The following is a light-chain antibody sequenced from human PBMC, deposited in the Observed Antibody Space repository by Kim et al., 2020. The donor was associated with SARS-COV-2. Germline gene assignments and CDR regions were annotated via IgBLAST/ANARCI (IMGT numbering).Light chain of an antibody. Sequence: EVVMTQSPATLSVSPGERATLSCRASQSVNSNLAWYQQKPGQAPRLLFYGASTRATDIPGRFTGSGSGTEFTLTISSLQSEDFAFYYCQQYNNWPRTFGPGTKVDIK. CDR1: QSVNSN. CDR3: QQYNNWPRT. V-gene: IGKV3-15*01. CDR2: GAS. J-gene: IGKJ1*01.